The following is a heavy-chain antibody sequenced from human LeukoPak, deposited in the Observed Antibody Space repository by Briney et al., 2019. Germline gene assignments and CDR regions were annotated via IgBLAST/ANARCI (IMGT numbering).Heavy chain of an antibody. CDR3: ARGLVIVAFDI. V-gene: IGHV4-30-2*01. CDR2: IYHSGST. CDR1: GGSISSGGYS. Sequence: SSQTLSLTCAVSGGSISSGGYSWSGIRQPPGKGLEWIGYIYHSGSTYYNPSLKSRVTISVDRSKNQFSLKLSSVTAADTAVYYCARGLVIVAFDIWGQGTMVTVSS. D-gene: IGHD2-21*01. J-gene: IGHJ3*02.